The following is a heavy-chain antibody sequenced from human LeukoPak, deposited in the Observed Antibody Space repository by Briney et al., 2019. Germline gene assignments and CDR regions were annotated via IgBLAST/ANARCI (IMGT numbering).Heavy chain of an antibody. Sequence: PSETLSLTCTVSGGSISNYYWTWIRQPPGRGLEWIGHIYYSGRTYYIPSLKSRVTISVDTSKNQFTLKLRSVTAADTAVYFCARQAWLLDYWGQGALVTVSS. D-gene: IGHD5-12*01. CDR2: IYYSGRT. V-gene: IGHV4-59*08. CDR3: ARQAWLLDY. J-gene: IGHJ4*02. CDR1: GGSISNYY.